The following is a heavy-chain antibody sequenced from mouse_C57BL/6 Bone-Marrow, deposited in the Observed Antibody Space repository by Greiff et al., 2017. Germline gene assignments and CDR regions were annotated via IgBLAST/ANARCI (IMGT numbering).Heavy chain of an antibody. CDR3: TRLGYYDYAMDY. CDR2: ISNLAYSI. J-gene: IGHJ4*01. Sequence: EVKLVEPGGGLVQPGGSLKLSCAASGFTFSDYGMAWVRQAPRQGPEWVAIISNLAYSIYYAHTVKGRFTISRKNAKTTLSLERSSLRSEDTAMYYCTRLGYYDYAMDYWGQGTSVTVSS. V-gene: IGHV5-15*01. D-gene: IGHD2-3*01. CDR1: GFTFSDYG.